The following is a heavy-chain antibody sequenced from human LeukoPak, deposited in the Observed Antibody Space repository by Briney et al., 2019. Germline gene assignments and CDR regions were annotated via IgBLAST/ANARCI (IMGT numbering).Heavy chain of an antibody. CDR3: ARSCSSNWSGICDY. D-gene: IGHD6-13*01. V-gene: IGHV4-4*07. J-gene: IGHJ4*02. Sequence: PSETLSLTCSVSGESISSYYWNWIRQPAGKGLEWIGRIYTSGNTDYNPSLKSRVTMSVDTSKNQFSLKLSSVTAADTAVYYCARSCSSNWSGICDYWGQGTMVTVSS. CDR1: GESISSYY. CDR2: IYTSGNT.